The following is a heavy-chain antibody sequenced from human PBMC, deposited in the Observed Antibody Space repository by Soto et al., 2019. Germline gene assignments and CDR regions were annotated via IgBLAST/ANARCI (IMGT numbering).Heavy chain of an antibody. CDR1: GFTFSSYN. CDR3: ARSEGIDY. V-gene: IGHV3-21*01. Sequence: SLRLSCAASGFTFSSYNMNWVREAPGKGLEWVSSISSSGSYIHYADSVKGRFTISRDNAKNSLYLQMDSLRVEVTAVYYCARSEGIDYWGQGALVTVSS. J-gene: IGHJ4*02. CDR2: ISSSGSYI.